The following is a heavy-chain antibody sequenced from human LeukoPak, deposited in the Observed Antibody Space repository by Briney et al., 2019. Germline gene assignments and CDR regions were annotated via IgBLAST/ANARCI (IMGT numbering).Heavy chain of an antibody. D-gene: IGHD2-2*01. CDR2: IYYSGTT. CDR1: GGSISNYY. Sequence: SETLSLTCTVSGGSISNYYWNWIRQPPGKGLEWIGYIYYSGTTNYNPSLKSRVSMSVDTSKNQFSLKLTSVAAADTAVYYCARGAYCTSINCYGFDYWGQGTQVTASS. J-gene: IGHJ4*02. V-gene: IGHV4-59*12. CDR3: ARGAYCTSINCYGFDY.